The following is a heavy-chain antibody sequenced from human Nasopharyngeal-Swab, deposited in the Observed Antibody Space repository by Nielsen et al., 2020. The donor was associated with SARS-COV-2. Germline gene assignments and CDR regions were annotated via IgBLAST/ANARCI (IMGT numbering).Heavy chain of an antibody. V-gene: IGHV3-30*04. J-gene: IGHJ4*02. CDR1: GFTFSSYA. D-gene: IGHD6-19*01. CDR2: ISYDGSNK. CDR3: ARDDELSRIAVAGTPDY. Sequence: GESLKISCAASGFTFSSYAMHWVRQAPGKGLEWVAVISYDGSNKYYADSVKGRFTISRDNSKNTLYLQMNSLRAEDTAVYYCARDDELSRIAVAGTPDYWGQGTLVTVSS.